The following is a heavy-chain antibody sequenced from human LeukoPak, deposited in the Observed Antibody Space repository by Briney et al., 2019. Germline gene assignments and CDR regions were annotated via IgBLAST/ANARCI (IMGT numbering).Heavy chain of an antibody. J-gene: IGHJ4*02. Sequence: PSETLSLTCTASGGSISSYYWSWIRQPPGKGLEWIGYIYYSGSTNYNPSLKSRVTISVDTSKNQFSLKLSSVTAADTAVYYCAHSGYDSWSQTHFDYGGQGTLVTVSS. V-gene: IGHV4-59*01. CDR2: IYYSGST. D-gene: IGHD5-12*01. CDR3: AHSGYDSWSQTHFDY. CDR1: GGSISSYY.